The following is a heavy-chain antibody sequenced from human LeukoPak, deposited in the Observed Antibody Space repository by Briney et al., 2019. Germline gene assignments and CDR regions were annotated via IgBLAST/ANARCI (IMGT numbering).Heavy chain of an antibody. V-gene: IGHV4-34*01. D-gene: IGHD3-3*01. J-gene: IGHJ4*02. CDR1: GCSFSGYY. CDR2: INHSGST. CDR3: ARGRFDLWSGPFAGD. Sequence: AETLSLTCAAYGCSFSGYYWSWIRQPPGKGLEWIGEINHSGSTNYNPSVKRRVTISVDTSKNQFSLKLSSVTAADTAVYYCARGRFDLWSGPFAGDWGQGTLVTVSS.